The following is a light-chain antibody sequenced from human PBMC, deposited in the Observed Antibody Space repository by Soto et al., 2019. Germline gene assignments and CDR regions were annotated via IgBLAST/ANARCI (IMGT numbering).Light chain of an antibody. CDR3: QQYNTWPPIT. CDR2: GAS. J-gene: IGKJ5*01. Sequence: EIVMTQSPATVSVSPGERATLSCRASQSVSSNLAWYQQKPGQAPRLLIFGASTRATGIPARFSGSGSGTEFTLTISSLQSEDFAVYYCQQYNTWPPITFGPGTRLDIK. CDR1: QSVSSN. V-gene: IGKV3-15*01.